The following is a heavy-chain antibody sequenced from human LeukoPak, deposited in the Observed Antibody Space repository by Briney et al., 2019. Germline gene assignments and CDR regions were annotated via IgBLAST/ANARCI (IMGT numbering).Heavy chain of an antibody. D-gene: IGHD1-26*01. J-gene: IGHJ4*02. CDR1: GGSISGYY. V-gene: IGHV4-59*01. Sequence: SETLSLTRTVSGGSISGYYWSWIRQPPGKGLEWIGYIYYSGSTDYNPSLKSRVTISVDASKNQFSLKLSSVTAADTAVYYCARVPLYSGTYYFDYWGQGTLVTVSS. CDR2: IYYSGST. CDR3: ARVPLYSGTYYFDY.